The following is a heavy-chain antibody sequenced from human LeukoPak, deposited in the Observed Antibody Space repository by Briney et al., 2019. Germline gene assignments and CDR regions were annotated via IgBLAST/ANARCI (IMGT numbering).Heavy chain of an antibody. CDR2: IYYSGST. V-gene: IGHV4-30-4*01. CDR1: AGAIPSGDTY. J-gene: IGHJ4*02. Sequence: PSPTLSLTCTLSAGAIPSGDTYWGWIRQPPGKGLEWIGYIYYSGSTYYNPSLKSRVTISVDTSKNQFSLRLTSVTAADTPVYYCARVTGSGSFDYWGQGTLVTVSS. D-gene: IGHD3-10*01. CDR3: ARVTGSGSFDY.